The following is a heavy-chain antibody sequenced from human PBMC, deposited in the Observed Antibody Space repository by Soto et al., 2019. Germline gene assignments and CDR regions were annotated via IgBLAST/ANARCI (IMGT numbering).Heavy chain of an antibody. V-gene: IGHV3-30*18. Sequence: SLRLSCAASGFTFSSYGMHWVRQAPGKGLEWVAVISYDGSNKYYADSVKGRFTISRDNSKNTLYLQMNSLRAEDTAVYYCAKFFRETTPNWFDPWGQGTLVTVSS. CDR2: ISYDGSNK. J-gene: IGHJ5*02. D-gene: IGHD2-15*01. CDR3: AKFFRETTPNWFDP. CDR1: GFTFSSYG.